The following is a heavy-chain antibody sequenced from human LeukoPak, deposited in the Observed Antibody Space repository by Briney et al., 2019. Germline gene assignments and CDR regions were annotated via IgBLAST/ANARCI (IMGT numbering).Heavy chain of an antibody. V-gene: IGHV3-21*01. D-gene: IGHD1-7*01. Sequence: GGSLRLSCAASGFTFSSYGMSWVRQAPGKGLEWVSSISSSSSYIYYADSVKGRFTISRDNAKNSLYLQMNSLRAEDTAVYYCARDQGQYNWNYLYNDYWGQGTLVTVSS. CDR1: GFTFSSYG. J-gene: IGHJ4*02. CDR2: ISSSSSYI. CDR3: ARDQGQYNWNYLYNDY.